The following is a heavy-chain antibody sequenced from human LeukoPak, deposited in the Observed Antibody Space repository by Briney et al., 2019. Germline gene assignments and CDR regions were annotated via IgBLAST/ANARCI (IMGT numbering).Heavy chain of an antibody. CDR2: IFGTV. D-gene: IGHD1-1*01. CDR1: GGSFSNFA. CDR3: VAQLVDAPPTFDY. V-gene: IGHV1-69*05. J-gene: IGHJ4*02. Sequence: SVKVSCKASGGSFSNFAISWVRQAPGQGFEWLGGIFGTVTYTPNFQGRVSFTTDESTSTAYMELSGLTSEDTAVYYFVAQLVDAPPTFDYWGQGTLVTVSS.